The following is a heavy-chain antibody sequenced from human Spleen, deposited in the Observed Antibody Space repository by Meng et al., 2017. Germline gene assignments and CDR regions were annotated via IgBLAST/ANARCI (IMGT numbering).Heavy chain of an antibody. V-gene: IGHV6-1*01. CDR3: ARDRGWPLVEWFDP. Sequence: QVQLPKSGAGRVMHTPTLSLMCACSGDSVCIDSAAWNWIRQSTSRGLEWLGRTYHRSKWYSDYEVSVKRRITINADTSKNQFSLQIKSVTSEDTAVYFCARDRGWPLVEWFDPWGQGTLVTVSS. D-gene: IGHD3-9*01. CDR1: GDSVCIDSAA. J-gene: IGHJ5*02. CDR2: TYHRSKWYS.